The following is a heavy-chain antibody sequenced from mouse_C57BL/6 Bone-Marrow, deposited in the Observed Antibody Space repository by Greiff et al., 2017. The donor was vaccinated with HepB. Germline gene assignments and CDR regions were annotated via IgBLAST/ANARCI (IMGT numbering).Heavy chain of an antibody. D-gene: IGHD2-3*01. CDR1: GYTFTSYW. V-gene: IGHV1-50*01. J-gene: IGHJ3*01. Sequence: VQLQQPGAELVKPGASVKLSCKASGYTFTSYWMQWVKQRPGQGLEWIGEIDPSDSYTNYNQKFKGKATLTVDTSSSTAYMQLSSLTSEESAVYYCARGGGWLLRGFAYWGQGTLVTVSA. CDR3: ARGGGWLLRGFAY. CDR2: IDPSDSYT.